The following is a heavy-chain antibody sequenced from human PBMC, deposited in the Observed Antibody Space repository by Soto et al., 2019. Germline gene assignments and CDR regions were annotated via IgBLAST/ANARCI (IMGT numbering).Heavy chain of an antibody. Sequence: SETLSLTCTVSGGSISSYYWSWIRQPPGKGLEWIGYIYYSGSTNYNPSLKSRVTISVDTSKNQFSLKLSSVTAADTAVYYCARPRLSGAGWFDPWGQGTLVTV. D-gene: IGHD3-10*01. CDR1: GGSISSYY. CDR2: IYYSGST. CDR3: ARPRLSGAGWFDP. J-gene: IGHJ5*02. V-gene: IGHV4-59*01.